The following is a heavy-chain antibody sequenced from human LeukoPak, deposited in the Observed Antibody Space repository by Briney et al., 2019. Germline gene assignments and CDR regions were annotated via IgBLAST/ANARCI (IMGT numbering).Heavy chain of an antibody. CDR1: GFTFSSYG. CDR3: AKDRSRPIGAVDY. CDR2: ISGSGGST. V-gene: IGHV3-23*01. J-gene: IGHJ4*02. D-gene: IGHD6-6*01. Sequence: GGSLRLSCAASGFTFSSYGMHWVRQAPGKGLEWVSAISGSGGSTYYADSVKGRFTISRDNSKNTLYLQMNSLRAEDTAVYYCAKDRSRPIGAVDYWGQGTLVTVSS.